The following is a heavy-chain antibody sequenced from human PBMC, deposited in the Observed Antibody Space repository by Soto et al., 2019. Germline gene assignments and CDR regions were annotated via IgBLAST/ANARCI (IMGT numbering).Heavy chain of an antibody. CDR2: MNPKSGNT. CDR1: GYTFTSYD. CDR3: ARGAELYYGNNLFDP. J-gene: IGHJ5*02. V-gene: IGHV1-8*01. Sequence: ASVKVSCKASGYTFTSYDINWVRQATGQGLEWMGWMNPKSGNTGYAQKFQGRVTMTRNTSISTAYMELSSLRSEDTAVYYCARGAELYYGNNLFDPWGQGTLVTVSS. D-gene: IGHD3-22*01.